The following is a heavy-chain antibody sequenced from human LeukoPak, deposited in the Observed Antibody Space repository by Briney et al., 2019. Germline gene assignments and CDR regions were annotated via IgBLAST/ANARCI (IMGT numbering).Heavy chain of an antibody. CDR2: IYYSGST. CDR3: ARGRRYCSGGSCYSVFDY. V-gene: IGHV4-30-4*01. Sequence: SQTLSLTCTVSGGSISSGDYCWSWIRQPPGKGLEWIGYIYYSGSTYYNPSLKSRVTISVDTSKNQFSLKLSSVTAADTAVYYCARGRRYCSGGSCYSVFDYWGQGTLVTVSS. CDR1: GGSISSGDYC. J-gene: IGHJ4*02. D-gene: IGHD2-15*01.